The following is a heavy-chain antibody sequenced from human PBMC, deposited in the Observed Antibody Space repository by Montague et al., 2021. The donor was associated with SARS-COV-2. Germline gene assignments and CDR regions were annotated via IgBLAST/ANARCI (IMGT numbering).Heavy chain of an antibody. V-gene: IGHV4-61*01. Sequence: SETLSLTCIVSGGSVSSGSYNWSWIRQPPGKGLVWNGYNYYSGSTNYNLSLKSRVTISVDTSKNQFSLKLSSVTAADTAVYYCARDLWRITIFGVVTRYGMDVWGQGTTVTVSS. J-gene: IGHJ6*02. D-gene: IGHD3-3*01. CDR2: NYYSGST. CDR3: ARDLWRITIFGVVTRYGMDV. CDR1: GGSVSSGSYN.